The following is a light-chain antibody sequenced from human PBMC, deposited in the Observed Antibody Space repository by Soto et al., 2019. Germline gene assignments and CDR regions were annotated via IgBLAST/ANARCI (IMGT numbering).Light chain of an antibody. V-gene: IGKV3D-20*02. Sequence: RQSPATLSVSPGERATLSCRASQSVSNNYLAWYKQKPGQAPRLLIYGASNRATGIPARFSGSGSGTEFTLTISSLEPEDFEVYYCQQHTNWPLTFGGGTKVDIK. CDR1: QSVSNNY. CDR2: GAS. J-gene: IGKJ4*01. CDR3: QQHTNWPLT.